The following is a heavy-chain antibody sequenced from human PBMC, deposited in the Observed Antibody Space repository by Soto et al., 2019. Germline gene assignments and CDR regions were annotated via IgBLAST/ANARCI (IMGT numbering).Heavy chain of an antibody. J-gene: IGHJ4*02. CDR3: ARSPEATVTAFDY. Sequence: QVQLQESGPGLVKPSQTLSLTCTVSGGSISSGGYYWSWIRHHPGKGLEWIGYIYYSGSTYYNPSLTSRVTISVDTSKNQFSLKLSSVTAADTAVYYCARSPEATVTAFDYWGQGTLVTVSS. CDR1: GGSISSGGYY. CDR2: IYYSGST. V-gene: IGHV4-31*03. D-gene: IGHD4-17*01.